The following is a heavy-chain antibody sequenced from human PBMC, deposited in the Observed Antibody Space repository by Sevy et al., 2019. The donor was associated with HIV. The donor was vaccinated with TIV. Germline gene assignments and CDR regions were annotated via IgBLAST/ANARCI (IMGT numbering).Heavy chain of an antibody. D-gene: IGHD2-8*01. V-gene: IGHV3-23*01. CDR2: LSFGCGEI. CDR1: GFTFSKYS. J-gene: IGHJ4*02. CDR3: AREGCTKPHDY. Sequence: GGSPRLSCAASGFTFSKYSMSWVRQPPGKGLEWVSTLSFGCGEINYADSVKGRFTISRDNSKSSVYLQMNTLRPEDVAVYSCAREGCTKPHDYWGQGTLVTVSS.